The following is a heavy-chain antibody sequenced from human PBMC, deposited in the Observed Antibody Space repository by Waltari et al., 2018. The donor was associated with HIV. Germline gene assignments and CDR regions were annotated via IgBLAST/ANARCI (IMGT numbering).Heavy chain of an antibody. D-gene: IGHD3-10*01. CDR1: GFTFRTSS. Sequence: QSGGGQVKPGGTLKLACAGSGFTFRTSSLPWLRQVPGRAIEWLSSIDDKNHYIYYAGSVKGRFTVSRDNARNSLYLQMTSLRDDDTAVYYCAAFYCGEDCRDGFDVWGQGTVVTVSS. CDR2: IDDKNHYI. V-gene: IGHV3-21*06. CDR3: AAFYCGEDCRDGFDV. J-gene: IGHJ3*01.